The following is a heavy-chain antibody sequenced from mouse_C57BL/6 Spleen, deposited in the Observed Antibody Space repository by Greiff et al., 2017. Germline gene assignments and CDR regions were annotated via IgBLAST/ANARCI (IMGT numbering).Heavy chain of an antibody. D-gene: IGHD2-4*01. V-gene: IGHV1-26*01. CDR2: INPNNGGT. CDR3: ASYYDYDNAMDY. CDR1: GYTFTDYY. Sequence: VQLKQSGPELVKPGASVKISCKASGYTFTDYYMNWVKQSHGKSLEWIGDINPNNGGTSYNQKFKCKATLTVDKSSSTAYMELRSLTSEDSAVYYCASYYDYDNAMDYWGQGTTLTVSS. J-gene: IGHJ2*01.